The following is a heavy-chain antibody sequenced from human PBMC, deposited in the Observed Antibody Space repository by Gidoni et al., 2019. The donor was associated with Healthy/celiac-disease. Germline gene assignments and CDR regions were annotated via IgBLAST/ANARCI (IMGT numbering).Heavy chain of an antibody. D-gene: IGHD1-26*01. J-gene: IGHJ6*02. CDR2: MNPNSGNT. V-gene: IGHV1-8*01. Sequence: QVQLVQSGAEVKKPGASVKVSCKASGYTFTSYDINWVRQATGQGLEWMGWMNPNSGNTGYAQKFQGRVTMTRNTSISTAYMELSSLRSEDTAVYYCAAVGATSPPPLYYYYGMDVWGQGTTVTVSS. CDR3: AAVGATSPPPLYYYYGMDV. CDR1: GYTFTSYD.